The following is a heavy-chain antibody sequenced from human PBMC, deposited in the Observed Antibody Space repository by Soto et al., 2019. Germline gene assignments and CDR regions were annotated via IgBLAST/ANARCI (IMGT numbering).Heavy chain of an antibody. V-gene: IGHV3-53*01. CDR2: IYSGGNT. Sequence: PGGSLRLSCAASGFTVSSEHMSWVRQAPGKGLEWVSVIYSGGNTNYADSVKGRFTISRDNSKNTLYLQMNSLRAEDTAVYYCARGYDYNYYYGMDVWGQGTTVTVSS. J-gene: IGHJ6*02. CDR3: ARGYDYNYYYGMDV. D-gene: IGHD4-4*01. CDR1: GFTVSSEH.